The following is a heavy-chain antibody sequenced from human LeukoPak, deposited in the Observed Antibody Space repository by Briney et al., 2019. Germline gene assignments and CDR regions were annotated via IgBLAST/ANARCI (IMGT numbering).Heavy chain of an antibody. CDR3: AKLLGDVTTFDY. CDR1: GFTFSRSW. D-gene: IGHD3-16*01. V-gene: IGHV3-7*01. Sequence: GGSLRLSCAASGFTFSRSWVTWVRQAPGKGLEWVASINQDGSVKHYMDSVKGQFTISRDNSNNSLFLQMNSLRAEDTAVYYCAKLLGDVTTFDYWGQGTLVTVSS. CDR2: INQDGSVK. J-gene: IGHJ4*02.